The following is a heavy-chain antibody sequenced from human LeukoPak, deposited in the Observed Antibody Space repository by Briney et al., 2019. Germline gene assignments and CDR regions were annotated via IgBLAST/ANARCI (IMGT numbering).Heavy chain of an antibody. J-gene: IGHJ4*02. V-gene: IGHV1-8*01. CDR3: AIDPTHSSGWSDDY. CDR2: MNPNSGNT. D-gene: IGHD6-19*01. Sequence: ASVKVSCKASGYTFTSYDINWVRQATGQRLEWMGWMNPNSGNTGYAQKFQGRVTMTRNTSISTAYMELSSLRSEDTAVYYCAIDPTHSSGWSDDYWGQGTLVTVSS. CDR1: GYTFTSYD.